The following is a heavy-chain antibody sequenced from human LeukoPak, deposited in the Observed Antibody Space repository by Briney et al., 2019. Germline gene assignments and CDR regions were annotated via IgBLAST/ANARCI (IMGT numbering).Heavy chain of an antibody. J-gene: IGHJ5*02. V-gene: IGHV5-10-1*01. D-gene: IGHD2-2*01. CDR3: ARQEKYCSSTSCYVLSGFDP. CDR1: GYSFTSYW. CDR2: IDPSDSYT. Sequence: GESLKISCKGSGYSFTSYWISWVRQMPGKGLEWMGRIDPSDSYTNYSPSFQGHVTISADKSISTAYLRWSSLKASDTAMYYCARQEKYCSSTSCYVLSGFDPWGQGTLVTVSS.